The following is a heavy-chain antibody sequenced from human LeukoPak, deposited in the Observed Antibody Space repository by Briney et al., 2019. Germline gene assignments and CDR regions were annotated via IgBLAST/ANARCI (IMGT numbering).Heavy chain of an antibody. CDR3: ARDRTPYYDFWSGYSNSEGYYYYGMDV. Sequence: PGGSLRLSCAASGFTFSSYRMNWIRQAPGKGLEWVSYISSGSSTIYYADSVKGRFTISRDNAKNSLYLQMNSLRAEDTAVYYCARDRTPYYDFWSGYSNSEGYYYYGMDVWGQGTTVTVSS. D-gene: IGHD3-3*01. V-gene: IGHV3-48*01. CDR1: GFTFSSYR. J-gene: IGHJ6*02. CDR2: ISSGSSTI.